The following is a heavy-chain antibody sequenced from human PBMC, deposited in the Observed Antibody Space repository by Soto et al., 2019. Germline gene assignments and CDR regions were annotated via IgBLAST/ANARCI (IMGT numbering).Heavy chain of an antibody. Sequence: ASVKVSCKASGGTFSSYAISWVRQSPGQGLEWMGGIIPIFGTADYAQKFQGRVTITADESTSTAYMELSSLRSEDTAVYYCASHSGSSPEGRYYSGMDVWGQGTTVTVSS. V-gene: IGHV1-69*13. CDR3: ASHSGSSPEGRYYSGMDV. CDR1: GGTFSSYA. D-gene: IGHD1-26*01. CDR2: IIPIFGTA. J-gene: IGHJ6*02.